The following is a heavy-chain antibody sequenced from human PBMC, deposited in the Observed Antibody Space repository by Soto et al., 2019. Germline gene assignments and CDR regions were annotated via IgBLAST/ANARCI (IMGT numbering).Heavy chain of an antibody. CDR2: MYPGDSDT. D-gene: IGHD3-3*01. CDR1: GYDFNTDW. Sequence: VESLKISGSGSGYDFNTDWFGWVRQLPWRGLEWVGIMYPGDSDTRYNPSLQGHVTLSVDVTVSTAFLQWRSLETSDTGMYFCARLPRDCNKTSCYYADHWGQGTQVTVSS. V-gene: IGHV5-51*01. J-gene: IGHJ4*02. CDR3: ARLPRDCNKTSCYYADH.